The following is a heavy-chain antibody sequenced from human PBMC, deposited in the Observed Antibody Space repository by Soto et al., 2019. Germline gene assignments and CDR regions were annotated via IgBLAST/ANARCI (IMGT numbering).Heavy chain of an antibody. J-gene: IGHJ4*02. V-gene: IGHV3-23*03. CDR2: IDNGGSRT. CDR1: GFTFSSYD. CDR3: EKDAKRSSGWYYFDY. Sequence: GGSLRLSCAASGFTFSSYDMSWVRQAPGKGLEWVSGIDNGGSRTYYADSVKGRFTISRDNSKNTLYLQMNRLRAEDTAVYYCEKDAKRSSGWYYFDYCGQGPLVTVSS. D-gene: IGHD6-19*01.